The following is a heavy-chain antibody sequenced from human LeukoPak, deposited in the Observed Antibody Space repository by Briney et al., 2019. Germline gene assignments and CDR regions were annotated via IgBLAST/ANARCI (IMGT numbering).Heavy chain of an antibody. CDR1: GGSISSYY. D-gene: IGHD3-10*01. J-gene: IGHJ6*03. CDR2: IYTRGST. CDR3: AGLRVPHYYYYYMDV. V-gene: IGHV4-4*07. Sequence: SETLSLTCTVSGGSISSYYWSWIRQPAGKGLEWIGRIYTRGSTNYNPSLKSRVTMSVDTSKNQFSLKLSSVTAADTAVYYCAGLRVPHYYYYYMDVWGKGTTVTVSS.